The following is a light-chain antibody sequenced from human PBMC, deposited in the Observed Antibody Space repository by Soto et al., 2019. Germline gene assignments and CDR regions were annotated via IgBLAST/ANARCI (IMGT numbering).Light chain of an antibody. Sequence: ALTQSPVPLSLSPGERATLSCRASQSVSSSYLAWYQQKPGQAPRLLIYGASNRATGIPDRFSGSGSGTDFTLTISRLEPEDFAVYYCQQYGSSGTFGQGTKVDIK. CDR1: QSVSSSY. V-gene: IGKV3-20*01. CDR2: GAS. CDR3: QQYGSSGT. J-gene: IGKJ1*01.